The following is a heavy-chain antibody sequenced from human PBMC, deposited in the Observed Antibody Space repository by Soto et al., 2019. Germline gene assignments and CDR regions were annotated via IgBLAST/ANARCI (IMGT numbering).Heavy chain of an antibody. Sequence: SETLSLTCSLSGASITSTTYFWNWIRQSPGKGLEWIGKVNHNGRNNYNPSLKSRVTISMDMSKNQFSLKLTSVTAADTAVYYCARGGSSDWQVPFDFWGQGTMVTVSS. D-gene: IGHD6-19*01. V-gene: IGHV4-39*07. CDR2: VNHNGRN. CDR1: GASITSTTYF. CDR3: ARGGSSDWQVPFDF. J-gene: IGHJ3*01.